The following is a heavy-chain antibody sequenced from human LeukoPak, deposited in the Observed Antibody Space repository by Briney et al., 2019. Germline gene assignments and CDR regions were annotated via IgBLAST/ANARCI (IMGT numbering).Heavy chain of an antibody. Sequence: SETLSLTCTVSGYSISSGYYWGWIRQPPGKGLEWIGSIYHSGSTYYNPSLKSRVTISVDTSKNQFSLKLSSVTAADTAVYYCARIPTMVRGVIIYWGQGTLVTVSS. D-gene: IGHD3-10*01. CDR1: GYSISSGYY. CDR3: ARIPTMVRGVIIY. V-gene: IGHV4-38-2*02. CDR2: IYHSGST. J-gene: IGHJ4*02.